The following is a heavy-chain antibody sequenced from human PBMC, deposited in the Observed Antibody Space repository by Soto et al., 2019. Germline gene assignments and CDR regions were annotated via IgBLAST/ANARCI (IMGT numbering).Heavy chain of an antibody. Sequence: GGSLRLSCAASGLTFSNYYMTWIRQPPGKGLEWVSYISGSGTTIHYADSVKGRFTVSRDNARNSLYLQMNSLRAENTAFYYCANDPYYYASGNWGQGTLVTVSS. CDR1: GLTFSNYY. J-gene: IGHJ4*02. CDR3: ANDPYYYASGN. D-gene: IGHD3-10*01. V-gene: IGHV3-11*01. CDR2: ISGSGTTI.